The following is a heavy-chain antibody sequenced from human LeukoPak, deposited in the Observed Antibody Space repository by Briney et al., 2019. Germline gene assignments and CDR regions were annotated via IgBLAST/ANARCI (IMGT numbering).Heavy chain of an antibody. V-gene: IGHV4-59*01. CDR3: ARDGGNSAFDI. Sequence: SETLSLTCTVSGGSINSYYWSWIRQPPGKGLEWIGYIYYSGSTNYNPSLKSRVTISVDTSKNQFSLKLSSVTAADTAVYYCARDGGNSAFDIWGQGTMVTVSS. CDR1: GGSINSYY. CDR2: IYYSGST. J-gene: IGHJ3*02. D-gene: IGHD2-21*01.